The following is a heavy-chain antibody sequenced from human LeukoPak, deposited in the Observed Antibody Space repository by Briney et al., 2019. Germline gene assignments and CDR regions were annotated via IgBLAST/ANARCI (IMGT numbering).Heavy chain of an antibody. D-gene: IGHD3-3*01. J-gene: IGHJ4*02. CDR2: INTNSGGT. Sequence: GASVKVSCKASGYTFTGYYMHWVRQAPGQGPEWMGWINTNSGGTNYAQKFQGRVTMTRDTSISTAYMELSRLRSDDTAVYYCARDPNPPYDFWSGYPTNYFDYWGQGTLVTVSS. V-gene: IGHV1-2*02. CDR1: GYTFTGYY. CDR3: ARDPNPPYDFWSGYPTNYFDY.